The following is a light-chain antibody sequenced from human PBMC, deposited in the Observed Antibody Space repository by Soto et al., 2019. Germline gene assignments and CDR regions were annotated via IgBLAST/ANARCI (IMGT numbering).Light chain of an antibody. J-gene: IGLJ6*01. Sequence: SYELTQPPSVSVSLGQMARITCSGEALPKKYAYWYQQKPGQFPVLVIYKDSERPSGIPERFSGSSSGTIVTLTISGVQAEDEADYYCLSADTEGNVFGSGTKLTVL. CDR2: KDS. CDR1: ALPKKY. CDR3: LSADTEGNV. V-gene: IGLV3-16*01.